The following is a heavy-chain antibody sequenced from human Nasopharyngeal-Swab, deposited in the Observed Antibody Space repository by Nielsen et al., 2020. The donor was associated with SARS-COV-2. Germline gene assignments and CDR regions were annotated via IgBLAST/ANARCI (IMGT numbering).Heavy chain of an antibody. J-gene: IGHJ6*02. V-gene: IGHV3-9*01. CDR3: AKDMSSGWPWAHYYGMDV. CDR1: GFTFDDYA. D-gene: IGHD6-19*01. Sequence: SLKISCAASGFTFDDYAMHWVRQAPGKGLEWVSGISWNSGSIGYADSVKGRFTISRDNAKNSLYLQMNSLRAEDTALYYCAKDMSSGWPWAHYYGMDVWGQRTTVTVSS. CDR2: ISWNSGSI.